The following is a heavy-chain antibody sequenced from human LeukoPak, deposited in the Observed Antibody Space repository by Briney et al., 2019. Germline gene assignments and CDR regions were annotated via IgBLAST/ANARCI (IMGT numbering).Heavy chain of an antibody. V-gene: IGHV4-39*01. Sequence: SETLSLTCTVSGGSLSSSRYHWGRIPQPPGKGLEWFGRNYYSGSTYYNPSLKSRVTISVDTSKNQFSLKLSSLTAEDTAVYDCARLPVLLWFGEPKSCWFDPWGQGTLVTVSS. J-gene: IGHJ5*02. D-gene: IGHD3-10*01. CDR2: NYYSGST. CDR1: GGSLSSSRYH. CDR3: ARLPVLLWFGEPKSCWFDP.